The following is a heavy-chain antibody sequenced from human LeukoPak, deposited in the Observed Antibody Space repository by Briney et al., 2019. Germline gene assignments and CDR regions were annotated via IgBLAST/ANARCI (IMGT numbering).Heavy chain of an antibody. D-gene: IGHD6-13*01. CDR2: IYYSGST. J-gene: IGHJ4*02. CDR1: GGSVSSGSYY. Sequence: SETLSLTCTVSGGSVSSGSYYWSWIRQPPGKGLEWIGYIYYSGSTNYNPSLKSRVTISVDTSKNQFSLKLSSVTAADTAVYYCARLRIAAAGTPIDYWGQGTLVTVSS. CDR3: ARLRIAAAGTPIDY. V-gene: IGHV4-61*01.